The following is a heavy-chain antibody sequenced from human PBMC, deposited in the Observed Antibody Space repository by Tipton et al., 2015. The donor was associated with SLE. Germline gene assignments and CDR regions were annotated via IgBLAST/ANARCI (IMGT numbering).Heavy chain of an antibody. CDR3: ARQSYPGLVVYAHNWFDP. CDR2: IYYSGST. CDR1: GGSISSYY. Sequence: TLSLTCTVSGGSISSYYWSWIRQPPGKGLEWIGYIYYSGSTNYNPSLKSRVTISVDTSKNQFSLKLSSVTAADTAVYYCARQSYPGLVVYAHNWFDPWGQGTQVTVSS. J-gene: IGHJ5*02. V-gene: IGHV4-59*08. D-gene: IGHD2-8*02.